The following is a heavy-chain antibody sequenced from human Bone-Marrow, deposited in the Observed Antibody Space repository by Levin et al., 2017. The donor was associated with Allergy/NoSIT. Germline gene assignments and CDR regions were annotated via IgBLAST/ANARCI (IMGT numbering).Heavy chain of an antibody. V-gene: IGHV6-1*01. CDR2: TYYRSKWYN. D-gene: IGHD6-19*01. CDR3: ASSFFWEDSSGWYDWFDP. J-gene: IGHJ5*02. Sequence: PSETLSLTCAISGDSVSSNSAAWNWIRQSPSRGLEWLGRTYYRSKWYNDYAVSVKSRITINPDTSKNQFSLQLNSVTPEDTAVYYCASSFFWEDSSGWYDWFDPWGQGTLVTVSS. CDR1: GDSVSSNSAA.